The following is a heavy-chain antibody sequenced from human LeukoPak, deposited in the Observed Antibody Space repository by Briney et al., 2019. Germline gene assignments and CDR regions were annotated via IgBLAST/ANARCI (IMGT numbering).Heavy chain of an antibody. J-gene: IGHJ5*02. D-gene: IGHD2-2*02. V-gene: IGHV4-34*01. CDR1: GGSFSGYY. CDR2: INHSGST. Sequence: PSETLSLTCAVYGGSFSGYYWSWIRQPPGKGLEWIGEINHSGSTNYNPSLKRRVTISVDTSKNQFSLKLSSVTAADTAVYYCARLPGKYCSSTSCYKAKTPPFDPWGQGTLVTVSS. CDR3: ARLPGKYCSSTSCYKAKTPPFDP.